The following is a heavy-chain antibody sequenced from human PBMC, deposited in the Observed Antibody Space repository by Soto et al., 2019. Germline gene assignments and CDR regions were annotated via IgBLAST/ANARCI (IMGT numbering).Heavy chain of an antibody. D-gene: IGHD3-3*01. J-gene: IGHJ5*02. CDR3: ARDKDKNYDFWSGYPNWFDP. CDR1: GYTFTIYG. CDR2: ISAYNGNT. V-gene: IGHV1-18*01. Sequence: ASVKVSCKASGYTFTIYGVSWVRQAPGQGLEWMGWISAYNGNTNYAQKLQGRVTMTTDTSTSTAYMELRSLRSDDTAVYYCARDKDKNYDFWSGYPNWFDPWGQGTLVTVSS.